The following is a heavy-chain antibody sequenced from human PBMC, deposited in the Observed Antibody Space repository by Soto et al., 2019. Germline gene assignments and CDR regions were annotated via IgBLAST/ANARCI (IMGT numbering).Heavy chain of an antibody. V-gene: IGHV3-53*01. D-gene: IGHD3-3*01. J-gene: IGHJ4*02. CDR1: GFTVSSNY. CDR2: IYSGGST. CDR3: ARSVVDTIFGVVIPLSYYFAY. Sequence: GGSLRLSCAASGFTVSSNYMSWVRQAPGKGLEWVSVIYSGGSTYYADSVKGRFAISRDNSKNTLYLQMNSLRAEDTAVYYCARSVVDTIFGVVIPLSYYFAYWGQGTLVTVSS.